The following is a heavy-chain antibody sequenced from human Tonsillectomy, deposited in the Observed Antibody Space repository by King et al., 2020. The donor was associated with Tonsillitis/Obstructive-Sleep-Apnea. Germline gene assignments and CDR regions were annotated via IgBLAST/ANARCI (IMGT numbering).Heavy chain of an antibody. CDR2: INHSGST. CDR3: ASGIRDIVVVPAARGGNWFDP. V-gene: IGHV4-34*01. D-gene: IGHD2-2*01. J-gene: IGHJ5*02. Sequence: VQLQQWGAGLLKPSETLSLTCAVYGGSFSGYYWSWIRQPPGKGLEWIGEINHSGSTNCNPSLKSRVTISVDTSKNQFSLKLSSVTAADTAVYYCASGIRDIVVVPAARGGNWFDPWGQGTLVTVSS. CDR1: GGSFSGYY.